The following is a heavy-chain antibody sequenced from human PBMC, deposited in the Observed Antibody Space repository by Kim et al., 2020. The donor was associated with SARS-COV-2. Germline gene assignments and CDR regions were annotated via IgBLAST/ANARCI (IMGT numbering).Heavy chain of an antibody. D-gene: IGHD2-15*01. V-gene: IGHV3-23*01. Sequence: GGSLRLSCAASGFTFSSYAMNWVRQAPGKGLEWVSAVSGSGGSTFYADSVRGRFTISRDNSKNTLYLQMNSLRAEGTAVYYCAKGQAVLPHFFDNWGQGPLVTLPS. CDR1: GFTFSSYA. CDR3: AKGQAVLPHFFDN. J-gene: IGHJ4*02. CDR2: VSGSGGST.